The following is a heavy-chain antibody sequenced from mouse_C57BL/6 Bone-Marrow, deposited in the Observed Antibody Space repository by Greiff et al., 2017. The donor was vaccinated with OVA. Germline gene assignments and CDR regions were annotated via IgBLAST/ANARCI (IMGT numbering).Heavy chain of an antibody. D-gene: IGHD2-3*01. J-gene: IGHJ2*01. V-gene: IGHV3-6*01. CDR1: GYSITSGYY. CDR2: ISYDGSN. CDR3: ARGWLLLTYYFDY. Sequence: DVQLQESGPGLVKPSQSLSLTCSVTGYSITSGYYWNWIRQFPGNKLEWMGYISYDGSNNYNPSLKNRISITRDTSKNQFFLKLNSVTTEDTATYFCARGWLLLTYYFDYWGQGTTLTVSS.